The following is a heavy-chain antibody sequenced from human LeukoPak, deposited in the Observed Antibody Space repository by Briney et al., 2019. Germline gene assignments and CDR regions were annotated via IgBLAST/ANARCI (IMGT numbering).Heavy chain of an antibody. CDR3: VRDGVVVAVHFDY. D-gene: IGHD2-15*01. J-gene: IGHJ4*02. V-gene: IGHV4-61*02. Sequence: SQTLSLTCTVSGGSISSGSYYWSWIRQPAGKGLEWIGRIYTSGSTNYNPSLKSRVTISVDTSKNQFSLKLSSVTAADTAVYYCVRDGVVVAVHFDYWGQGALVTVSS. CDR2: IYTSGST. CDR1: GGSISSGSYY.